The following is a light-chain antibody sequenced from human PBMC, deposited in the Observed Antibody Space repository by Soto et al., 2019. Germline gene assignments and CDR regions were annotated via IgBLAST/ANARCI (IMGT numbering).Light chain of an antibody. CDR1: QSVSSSY. Sequence: EIVLTQSPGTLSLSPGERATLSCRASQSVSSSYLAWYQQKPGQAPRLLIYDASNRATGIPARFSGSGSGTDFTLTISSLEPVELAFYYRQQLSNCPQLTFGGGTKVDIK. CDR3: QQLSNCPQLT. V-gene: IGKV3D-20*02. CDR2: DAS. J-gene: IGKJ4*01.